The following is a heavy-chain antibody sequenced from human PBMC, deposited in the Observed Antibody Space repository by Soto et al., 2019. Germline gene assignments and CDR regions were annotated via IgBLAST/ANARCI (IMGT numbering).Heavy chain of an antibody. V-gene: IGHV4-39*01. D-gene: IGHD3-10*01. J-gene: IGHJ5*02. Sequence: HLQLQESGPGLVKPSETLSLTCTVSGGSISSSSYYWGWIRQPPGKGLEWIGSIYYSGSTYYNPSLKSRVTISVDTSKNQFSLKLSSVTAADTAVYYCARHSYYYGSTYGCWLDPWGQGTLVTVSS. CDR2: IYYSGST. CDR3: ARHSYYYGSTYGCWLDP. CDR1: GGSISSSSYY.